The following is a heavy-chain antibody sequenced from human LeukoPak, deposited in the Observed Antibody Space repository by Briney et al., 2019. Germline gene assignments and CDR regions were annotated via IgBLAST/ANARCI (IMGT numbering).Heavy chain of an antibody. V-gene: IGHV1-69*05. Sequence: SVKVSCKASGGTFSSYAISWVRQAPGQGLEWMGGIIPIFGTANYAQKFQGRVTITTDESTSTAYMELSSLRSEDTAVYYCASGDIVVVPAAKEYYYYYMDVWAKGPRSPSP. D-gene: IGHD2-2*01. J-gene: IGHJ6*03. CDR2: IIPIFGTA. CDR3: ASGDIVVVPAAKEYYYYYMDV. CDR1: GGTFSSYA.